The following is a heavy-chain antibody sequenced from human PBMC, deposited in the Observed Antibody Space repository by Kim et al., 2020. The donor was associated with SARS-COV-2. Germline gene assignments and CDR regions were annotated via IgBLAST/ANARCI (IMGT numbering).Heavy chain of an antibody. V-gene: IGHV4-39*07. CDR3: ARVSLSGYDEYYFDY. D-gene: IGHD5-12*01. CDR2: IYYSGST. J-gene: IGHJ4*02. Sequence: SETLSLTCTVSGGSISSSNYYWGWIRQPPGKGLEWIGSIYYSGSTYYNPSLKSRVTISVDTSKNQFSLKLTSVTAADTAVYYCARVSLSGYDEYYFDYWGQGTLVTVSS. CDR1: GGSISSSNYY.